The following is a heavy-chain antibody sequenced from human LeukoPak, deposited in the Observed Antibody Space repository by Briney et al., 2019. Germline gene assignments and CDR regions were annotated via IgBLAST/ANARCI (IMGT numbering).Heavy chain of an antibody. D-gene: IGHD2-2*02. V-gene: IGHV3-11*04. J-gene: IGHJ3*02. CDR1: GFTFSDYY. CDR2: ISSSGSTI. CDR3: AGRRYCSSTSCYIVDAFDI. Sequence: GGSLRLSCAASGFTFSDYYMSWIRQAPGKGLEWVSYISSSGSTIYYADSVKGRFTISRDNAKNSLYLQMNSLTAEDTAVYYCAGRRYCSSTSCYIVDAFDIWGQGTMVTVSS.